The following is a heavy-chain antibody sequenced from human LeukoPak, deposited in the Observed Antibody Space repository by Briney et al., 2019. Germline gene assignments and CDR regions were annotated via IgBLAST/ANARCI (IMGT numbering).Heavy chain of an antibody. CDR3: AKDHIVVPAAMLEYFQH. D-gene: IGHD2-2*01. CDR1: GFTFNDYW. V-gene: IGHV3-7*01. CDR2: IKQDGSEK. Sequence: PGGSLRLSCAASGFTFNDYWMTWVRQAPGKGLEWVANIKQDGSEKYYVDSVKGRFTISRDNSKNTLYLQMNSLRAEDTAVYYCAKDHIVVPAAMLEYFQHWGQGTLVTVSS. J-gene: IGHJ1*01.